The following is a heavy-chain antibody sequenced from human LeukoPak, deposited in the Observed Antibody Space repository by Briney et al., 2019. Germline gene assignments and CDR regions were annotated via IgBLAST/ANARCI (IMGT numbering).Heavy chain of an antibody. Sequence: GGSLRLSCAASGFTFDDYAMHWVRQAPGKGLEWVSGISWNSGSIGYADYVKGRFTISRDNAKNSLYLQMNSLRAEDTALYYCAKEGTVLRYFDWLSYFDYWGQGTLVTVSS. V-gene: IGHV3-9*01. CDR2: ISWNSGSI. D-gene: IGHD3-9*01. CDR3: AKEGTVLRYFDWLSYFDY. CDR1: GFTFDDYA. J-gene: IGHJ4*02.